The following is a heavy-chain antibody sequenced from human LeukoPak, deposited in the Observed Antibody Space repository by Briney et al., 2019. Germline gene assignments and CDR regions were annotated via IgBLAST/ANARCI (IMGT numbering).Heavy chain of an antibody. Sequence: PGGSLRLSCAVSGFTFSNYWMSWVRQAPGKGLEWVSAISGSGGSTYYADSVKGRFTISRDNSKNTLYLQMNSLRAEDTAVYYCAKVPDYDFWSGYHFDYWGQGTLVTVSS. J-gene: IGHJ4*02. V-gene: IGHV3-23*01. CDR1: GFTFSNYW. D-gene: IGHD3-3*01. CDR2: ISGSGGST. CDR3: AKVPDYDFWSGYHFDY.